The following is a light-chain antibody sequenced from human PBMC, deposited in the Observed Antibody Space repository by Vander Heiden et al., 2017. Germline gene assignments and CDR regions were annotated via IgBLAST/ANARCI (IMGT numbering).Light chain of an antibody. J-gene: IGKJ5*01. CDR2: WAT. CDR3: QQDHNLPIT. V-gene: IGKV4-1*01. CDR1: QTILYNSNNKNY. Sequence: DIVMTQSPDSLAVSLGERATINCKSSQTILYNSNNKNYLAWYQQRPGQPPKLLNYWATARESGVPDRFSGSGSGTDFTLTISSLQAEDVAVYYCQQDHNLPITFGQGTPLEIK.